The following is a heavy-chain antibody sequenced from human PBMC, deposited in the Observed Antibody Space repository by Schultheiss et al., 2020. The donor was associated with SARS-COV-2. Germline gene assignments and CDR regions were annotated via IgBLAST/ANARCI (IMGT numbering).Heavy chain of an antibody. V-gene: IGHV1-18*01. Sequence: ASVKVSCKASGYTFTSYGISWVRQAPGQGLEWMGWISAYNGNTNYAQKFQGRVTITADKSTSTAYMELSSLRSEDTAVYYCARDGELGNFDYWGQGTLVTVSS. CDR2: ISAYNGNT. CDR1: GYTFTSYG. D-gene: IGHD7-27*01. CDR3: ARDGELGNFDY. J-gene: IGHJ4*02.